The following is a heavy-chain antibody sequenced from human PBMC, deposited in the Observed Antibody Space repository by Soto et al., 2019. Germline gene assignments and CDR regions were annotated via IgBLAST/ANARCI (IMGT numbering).Heavy chain of an antibody. CDR2: FDAEEGET. CDR3: GTEGGVVTVYLGMDV. CDR1: GYANTLIS. D-gene: IGHD2-21*02. V-gene: IGHV1-24*01. Sequence: SVKLSRTSAGYANTLISGYRVRKKKRKGLEWMGGFDAEEGETNYAQKFQGRVTITADKSTSTAYMKLSSLRSEDTAAYYCGTEGGVVTVYLGMDVLRQGTSDIVFS. J-gene: IGHJ6*02.